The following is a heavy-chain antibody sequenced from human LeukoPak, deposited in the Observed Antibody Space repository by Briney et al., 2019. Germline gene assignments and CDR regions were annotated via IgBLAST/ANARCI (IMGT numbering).Heavy chain of an antibody. Sequence: EAPVKVSCKASGGTFSSYAISWVRQAPGQGLEWMGGIIPIFGTANYAQKFQGRVTITADESTSTAYMELSSLRSEDTAVYYCATARGAGTSYWGQGTLVTVSS. CDR1: GGTFSSYA. CDR3: ATARGAGTSY. D-gene: IGHD1-1*01. J-gene: IGHJ4*02. V-gene: IGHV1-69*13. CDR2: IIPIFGTA.